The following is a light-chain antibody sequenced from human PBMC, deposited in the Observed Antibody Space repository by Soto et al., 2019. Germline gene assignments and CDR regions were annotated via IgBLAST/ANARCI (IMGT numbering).Light chain of an antibody. V-gene: IGKV3-11*01. J-gene: IGKJ1*01. CDR2: DAS. CDR1: QSVRSS. CDR3: QQRSSWPCT. Sequence: EIVLTQSPATLSLSPGERATLSCRASQSVRSSLAWYQQKPGQAPRLLIYDASTRATGIPGRFSGSGSGTDFTLTISSLEPEDFAVYYCQQRSSWPCTFGQGAKVEIK.